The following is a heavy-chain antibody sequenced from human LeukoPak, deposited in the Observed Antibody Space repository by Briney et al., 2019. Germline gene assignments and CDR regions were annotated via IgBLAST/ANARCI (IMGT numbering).Heavy chain of an antibody. J-gene: IGHJ4*02. CDR3: AKDRGDYRVRYFFDH. Sequence: GGSLRLSCAAPGFTFSSCGMHWVRQAPGKGLEWVAIISYDGSNKYYADSVKGRFTISRDNSKNTLDLQMNSLRAEDTAVYYCAKDRGDYRVRYFFDHWGQGTLVTVSS. D-gene: IGHD2-21*02. V-gene: IGHV3-30*18. CDR1: GFTFSSCG. CDR2: ISYDGSNK.